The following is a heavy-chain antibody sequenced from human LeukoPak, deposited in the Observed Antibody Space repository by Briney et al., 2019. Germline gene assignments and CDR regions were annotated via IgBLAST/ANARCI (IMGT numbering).Heavy chain of an antibody. V-gene: IGHV1-2*02. CDR2: INPNSGGT. J-gene: IGHJ4*02. D-gene: IGHD5-12*01. Sequence: ASVKVSCKASGYSFTGYYMHWVRQAPGQGLEWMGCINPNSGGTDYAQTFQGRVTMTRDTSISTAYMELSRLTSDDTAVYYCAGLSGYDPYYFDYWGQGTLVAVSS. CDR3: AGLSGYDPYYFDY. CDR1: GYSFTGYY.